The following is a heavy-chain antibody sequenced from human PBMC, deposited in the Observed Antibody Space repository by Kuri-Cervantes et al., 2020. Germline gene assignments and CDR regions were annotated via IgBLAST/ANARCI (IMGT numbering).Heavy chain of an antibody. Sequence: GGSLRLSCAASGFTFSNAWMSWVRQAPGKGLEWVGRIKSKTDGGTTDYAAPVKGRFTISRDDSKNTLYLQMNSLRAEDTAVYYCARVQWGHDKYYYYGMDVWGQGTTVTVSS. J-gene: IGHJ6*02. CDR3: ARVQWGHDKYYYYGMDV. V-gene: IGHV3-15*01. CDR1: GFTFSNAW. D-gene: IGHD5-12*01. CDR2: IKSKTDGGTT.